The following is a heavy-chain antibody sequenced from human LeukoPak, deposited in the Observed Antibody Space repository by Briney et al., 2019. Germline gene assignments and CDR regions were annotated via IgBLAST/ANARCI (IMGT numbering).Heavy chain of an antibody. D-gene: IGHD2-8*01. V-gene: IGHV4-39*01. CDR3: ARRYCTNGVCLDY. CDR2: IYYSGST. CDR1: GGSISSSSYY. J-gene: IGHJ4*02. Sequence: PSETLSLTCTVSGGSISSSSYYWGWIRQPPGKGLEWVGSIYYSGSTYYNPSLKSRVTISVDTPKNQFSLKLSSVTAADTAVYYCARRYCTNGVCLDYWGQGTLVTVSS.